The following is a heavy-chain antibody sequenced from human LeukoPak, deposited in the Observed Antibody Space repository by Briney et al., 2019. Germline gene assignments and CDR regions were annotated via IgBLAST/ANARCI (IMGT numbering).Heavy chain of an antibody. J-gene: IGHJ4*02. D-gene: IGHD3-9*01. CDR2: ISGSGGST. CDR3: AKSIGVRYFDWLSETNFDY. V-gene: IGHV3-23*01. CDR1: GFTFSSYW. Sequence: GGSLRLSCAASGFTFSSYWMTWVRQAPGKGLEWASAISGSGGSTYYADSVKGRFTISRDNSKNTLYLQMNSLRAEDTAVYYCAKSIGVRYFDWLSETNFDYWGQGTLVTVSS.